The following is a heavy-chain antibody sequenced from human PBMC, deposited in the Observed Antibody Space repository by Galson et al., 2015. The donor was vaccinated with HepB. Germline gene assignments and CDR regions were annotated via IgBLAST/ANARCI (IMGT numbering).Heavy chain of an antibody. CDR3: AREERLISSSIDF. J-gene: IGHJ4*02. D-gene: IGHD6-6*01. Sequence: SLRLSCAASGFTFSSYAMHWVRQAPGKGLEWVAVISYDGSNKYYADSVKGRFTISRDNSKNTLYLQMNSLRAEDTAVYYCAREERLISSSIDFWGQGTLVTVSS. V-gene: IGHV3-30-3*01. CDR2: ISYDGSNK. CDR1: GFTFSSYA.